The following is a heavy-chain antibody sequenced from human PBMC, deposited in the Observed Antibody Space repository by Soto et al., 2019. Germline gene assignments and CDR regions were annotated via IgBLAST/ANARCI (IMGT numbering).Heavy chain of an antibody. J-gene: IGHJ6*02. V-gene: IGHV3-21*01. CDR2: ISSSSSYI. CDR3: ARERIVVVPAAQVGSMDV. D-gene: IGHD2-2*01. Sequence: GGSLRLSCAASGFTFSSYSMNWVRQAPGKGLEWVSSISSSSSYIYYADSVKGRFTISRDNAKNSLYLQTNSLRAEDTAVYYCARERIVVVPAAQVGSMDVWGQGTTVTV. CDR1: GFTFSSYS.